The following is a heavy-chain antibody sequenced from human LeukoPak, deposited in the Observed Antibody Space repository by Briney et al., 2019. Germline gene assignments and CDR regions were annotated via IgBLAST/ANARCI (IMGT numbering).Heavy chain of an antibody. CDR2: ISSRSTLI. CDR1: GFSFSDYY. V-gene: IGHV3-11*01. Sequence: GGSLRLSCAASGFSFSDYYMGWIRQAPGKGLEWVSYISSRSTLIYYADSVKGRFTISRDNAKNSLYLQMNSLRVDDTAVYYCARETVTVAGNWCDPWGQGTLVTVSS. J-gene: IGHJ5*02. CDR3: ARETVTVAGNWCDP. D-gene: IGHD6-19*01.